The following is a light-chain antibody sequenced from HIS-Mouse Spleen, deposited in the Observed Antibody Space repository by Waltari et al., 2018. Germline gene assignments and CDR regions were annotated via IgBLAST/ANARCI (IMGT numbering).Light chain of an antibody. CDR2: DVS. CDR3: SSYTSSSFNVV. V-gene: IGLV2-14*03. Sequence: QSALTQPASVSGSPGQSITISCTGTSSDVGGYNYVSWYQQHPGNAPKLMIYDVSNRPSGVSKRFSGSKSGNTASLTISGLQAEDEADYYCSSYTSSSFNVVFGGGTKLTVL. CDR1: SSDVGGYNY. J-gene: IGLJ2*01.